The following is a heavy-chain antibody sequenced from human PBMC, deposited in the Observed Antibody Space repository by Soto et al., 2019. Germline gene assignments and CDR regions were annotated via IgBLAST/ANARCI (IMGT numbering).Heavy chain of an antibody. J-gene: IGHJ6*02. Sequence: QVQLVQSGAEVKKPGSSVKVSCKASGNTFSSYAINWVRQAPGQGLEWMGGIIPMSGTTNYAQKFQGRVTVTADESTSTAYMELSSLRSEDTAVYYCARVPRVAAATTLTDRIFYSYYGMDVWGQGTTVTVSS. CDR1: GNTFSSYA. CDR3: ARVPRVAAATTLTDRIFYSYYGMDV. V-gene: IGHV1-69*01. D-gene: IGHD6-13*01. CDR2: IIPMSGTT.